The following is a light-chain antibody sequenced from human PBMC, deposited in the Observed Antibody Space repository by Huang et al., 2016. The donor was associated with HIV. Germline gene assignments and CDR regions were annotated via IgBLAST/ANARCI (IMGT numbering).Light chain of an antibody. CDR2: AAS. CDR1: PDISNY. J-gene: IGKJ4*01. V-gene: IGKV1-9*01. CDR3: QQLHSYPLT. Sequence: IQLTQSPSSLSASVGDRVTITCRASPDISNYLVCYQKKLGKGPKLLIDAASTLQNGVPSRFIGSGSGTDFTLTISSLQPEDFATYYCQQLHSYPLTFGGGTEVEIK.